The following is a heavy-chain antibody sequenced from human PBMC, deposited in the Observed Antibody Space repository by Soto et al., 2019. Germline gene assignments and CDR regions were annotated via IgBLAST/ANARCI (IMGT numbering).Heavy chain of an antibody. D-gene: IGHD3-9*01. J-gene: IGHJ6*02. Sequence: SVKVSCEASGGNFLSEAISWLLQAPVQGLEWMGRIIPMFSTPHYAQKFQGRVTIIADESTTTVNMEMRGLTYEDTAVYYCARAQFSDILTADDYGMDVWGQGTSVTVSS. V-gene: IGHV1-69*13. CDR3: ARAQFSDILTADDYGMDV. CDR1: GGNFLSEA. CDR2: IIPMFSTP.